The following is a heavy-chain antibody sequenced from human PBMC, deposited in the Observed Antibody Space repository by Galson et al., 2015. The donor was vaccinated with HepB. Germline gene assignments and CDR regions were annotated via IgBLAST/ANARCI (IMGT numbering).Heavy chain of an antibody. D-gene: IGHD6-13*01. CDR2: ISYDGSNK. CDR1: GFTFSSYA. CDR3: ARGAKDSSSWYPNFYYYYYMDV. Sequence: SLRLSCAASGFTFSSYAMHWVRQAPGKGLEWVAVISYDGSNKYYADSVKGRFTISRDNSKNTLYLQMNSLRAEDTAVYYCARGAKDSSSWYPNFYYYYYMDVWGKGTTVTVSS. J-gene: IGHJ6*03. V-gene: IGHV3-30-3*01.